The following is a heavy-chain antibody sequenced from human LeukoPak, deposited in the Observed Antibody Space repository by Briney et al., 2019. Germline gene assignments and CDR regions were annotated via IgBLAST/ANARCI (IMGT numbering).Heavy chain of an antibody. V-gene: IGHV3-21*01. J-gene: IGHJ4*02. D-gene: IGHD2-21*02. Sequence: PGGSLRLSCGASGFTFSTYSMNWVRQAPGKGLEWVSSISSSSSYIHYADSVKGRFTISRDNAENSLYLEMNSLRVEDTAVYYCAKTGGRGDPFDYWGQGTLVTVSS. CDR1: GFTFSTYS. CDR2: ISSSSSYI. CDR3: AKTGGRGDPFDY.